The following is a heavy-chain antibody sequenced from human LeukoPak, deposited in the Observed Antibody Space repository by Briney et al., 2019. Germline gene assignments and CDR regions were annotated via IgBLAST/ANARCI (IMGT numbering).Heavy chain of an antibody. CDR2: ISRSSSNI. J-gene: IGHJ4*02. CDR3: ARGATYYYDSSGYHFDY. D-gene: IGHD3-22*01. CDR1: GFTFSSYS. Sequence: PGGSLRLSCAASGFTFSSYSMNWVRQAPGKGLEWVSYISRSSSNIYYADTVKGRFTISRDNAKNSLYLQMNSLRDEDTAVYYCARGATYYYDSSGYHFDYWGQGTLVTVSS. V-gene: IGHV3-48*02.